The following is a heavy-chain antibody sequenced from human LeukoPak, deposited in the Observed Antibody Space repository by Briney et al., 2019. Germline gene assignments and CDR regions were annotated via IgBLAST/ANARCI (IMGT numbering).Heavy chain of an antibody. CDR3: ARLVSGYSYASDY. Sequence: SQTLSLTCTVSGGSISSSGYYWSWIRQPPGKGLEWIGYIYHSGSTYYNPSLKSRVTISVDRSKNQFSLKLSSVTAADTAVYYCARLVSGYSYASDYWGQGTLVTVSS. CDR1: GGSISSSGYY. CDR2: IYHSGST. V-gene: IGHV4-30-2*01. J-gene: IGHJ4*02. D-gene: IGHD5-18*01.